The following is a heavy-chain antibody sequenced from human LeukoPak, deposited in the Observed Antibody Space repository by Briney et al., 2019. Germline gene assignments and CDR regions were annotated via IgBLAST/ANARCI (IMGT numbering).Heavy chain of an antibody. CDR1: GGSFSGYY. CDR2: INHSGST. J-gene: IGHJ6*03. CDR3: ARMVAAINYYYSDYMDV. Sequence: PSETLSLPCAVYGGSFSGYYGSWIRQPPGKGLEWIGEINHSGSTNYNPSLKSRVTISVDTSKNQFSLKLSSVTAADTAVYYCARMVAAINYYYSDYMDVWGKGTTVTVSS. V-gene: IGHV4-34*01. D-gene: IGHD2-15*01.